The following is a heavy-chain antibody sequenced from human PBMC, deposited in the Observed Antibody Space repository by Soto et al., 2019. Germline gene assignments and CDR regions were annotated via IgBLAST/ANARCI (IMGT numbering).Heavy chain of an antibody. J-gene: IGHJ3*02. CDR3: ARAGVVINRYAFDI. Sequence: PGGSLRLSCAASGFTFSSYSMNWVRQAPGKGLEWVSYISSSSTIYYADSMKGRFTISRDNAKNSLYLQMNSLRAEDTAVYYCARAGVVINRYAFDIWGQGTMVTVSS. V-gene: IGHV3-48*01. CDR1: GFTFSSYS. D-gene: IGHD3-3*01. CDR2: ISSSSTI.